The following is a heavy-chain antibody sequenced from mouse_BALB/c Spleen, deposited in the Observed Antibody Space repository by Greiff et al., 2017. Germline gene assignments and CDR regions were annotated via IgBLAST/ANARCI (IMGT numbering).Heavy chain of an antibody. J-gene: IGHJ3*01. V-gene: IGHV1-69*02. Sequence: QVQLQQPGAELVRPGASVKLSCKASGYTFTSYWINWVKQRPGQGLEWIGNIYPSDSYTNYNQKFKDKATLTVDKSSSTAYMQLSSPTSEDSAVYYCTRGYYGNSWFAYWGQGTLVTVSA. D-gene: IGHD2-1*01. CDR3: TRGYYGNSWFAY. CDR2: IYPSDSYT. CDR1: GYTFTSYW.